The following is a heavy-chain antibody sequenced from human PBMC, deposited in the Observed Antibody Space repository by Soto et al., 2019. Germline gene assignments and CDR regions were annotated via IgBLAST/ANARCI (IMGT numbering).Heavy chain of an antibody. J-gene: IGHJ3*01. V-gene: IGHV2-5*02. Sequence: QITLKECGPTLVKPKQTLTLTCTFSGFSLSADGVGVGWIRQPPGKALDGLALIYWDDDKRYRPYLKSRLTPTKDTSKDQVVLTMANMDTVDTVTYYWAHANGGTSWPNDAFDVWGQGTEVTVSS. CDR3: AHANGGTSWPNDAFDV. CDR2: IYWDDDK. CDR1: GFSLSADGVG. D-gene: IGHD2-2*01.